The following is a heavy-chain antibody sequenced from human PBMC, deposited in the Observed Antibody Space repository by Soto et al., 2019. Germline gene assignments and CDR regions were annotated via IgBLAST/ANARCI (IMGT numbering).Heavy chain of an antibody. CDR2: ISGSGGST. Sequence: GGSLRLSCAASGFTFSSYAMSWVRQAPGKGLEWVSAISGSGGSTYYADSVKGRFTISRDNSKNTLYLQMNSLRAEDTAVYYCAERGYSYADTYYYYGMDVWGQGTTVTVSS. D-gene: IGHD5-18*01. CDR3: AERGYSYADTYYYYGMDV. V-gene: IGHV3-23*01. CDR1: GFTFSSYA. J-gene: IGHJ6*02.